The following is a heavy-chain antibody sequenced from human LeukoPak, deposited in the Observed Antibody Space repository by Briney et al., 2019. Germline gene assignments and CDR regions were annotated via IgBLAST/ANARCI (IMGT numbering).Heavy chain of an antibody. V-gene: IGHV1-2*02. D-gene: IGHD6-13*01. Sequence: ASVKVSCKASGYTFTGYYMHRVRQAPGQGLEWMGWINPNSGGTNYAQKFQGRVTMTRDTSISTAYMELSRLRSDDTAVYYCATLSSSWYTVDYWGQGTLVTVSS. J-gene: IGHJ4*02. CDR3: ATLSSSWYTVDY. CDR2: INPNSGGT. CDR1: GYTFTGYY.